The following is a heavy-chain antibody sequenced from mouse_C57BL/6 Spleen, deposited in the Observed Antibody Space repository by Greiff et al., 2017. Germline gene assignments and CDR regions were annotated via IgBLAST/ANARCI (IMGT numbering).Heavy chain of an antibody. V-gene: IGHV10-1*01. Sequence: EVQGVESGGGLVQPKGSLKLSCAASGFSFNTYAMNWVRQAPGKGLEWVARIRSKSNNYATYYADSVKDRFTISRDDSESMLYLQMNNLKTEDTAMYYCVREDGNSYYYAMDYWGQGTSVTVSS. D-gene: IGHD2-1*01. CDR3: VREDGNSYYYAMDY. CDR2: IRSKSNNYAT. CDR1: GFSFNTYA. J-gene: IGHJ4*01.